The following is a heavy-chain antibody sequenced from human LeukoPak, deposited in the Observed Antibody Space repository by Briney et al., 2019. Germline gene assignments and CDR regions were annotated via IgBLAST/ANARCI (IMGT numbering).Heavy chain of an antibody. D-gene: IGHD6-19*01. Sequence: SQTLSLTCAISGDSVSSNSAAWNWIRQSPSSGLEWLGRTYYRSKWYNDYAVSVKSRISINPDTSKNQFSLQLNSVTPEDTAVYYCARGITVVGYYFDYWGQGTLVTVSS. CDR1: GDSVSSNSAA. CDR3: ARGITVVGYYFDY. CDR2: TYYRSKWYN. J-gene: IGHJ4*02. V-gene: IGHV6-1*01.